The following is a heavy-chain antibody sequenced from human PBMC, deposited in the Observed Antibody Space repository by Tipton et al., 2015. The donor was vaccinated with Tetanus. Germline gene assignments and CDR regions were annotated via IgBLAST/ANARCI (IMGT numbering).Heavy chain of an antibody. CDR1: GYTFNTFG. V-gene: IGHV1-18*01. D-gene: IGHD2-15*01. Sequence: QSGAEVKKPGASVNVSCKASGYTFNTFGISWVRQAPGQGLEWMGWISVYNGNTNYAQKVQGRVTMTTDTPTSTAYMELRSLRSDDTAMYYCARVPGAGVGYCSGGNCHYFDYWGQGTLVTVSS. CDR3: ARVPGAGVGYCSGGNCHYFDY. CDR2: ISVYNGNT. J-gene: IGHJ4*02.